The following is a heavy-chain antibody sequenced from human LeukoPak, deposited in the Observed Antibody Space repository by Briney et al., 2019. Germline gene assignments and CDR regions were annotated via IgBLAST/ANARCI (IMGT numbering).Heavy chain of an antibody. CDR3: AKDPILTGYYSTFDY. J-gene: IGHJ4*02. Sequence: PGASLRLSCAASGFTFTSYSMSWVRQAPGKGLEWISPISGSGGNTYYADAVKGRFTISRDNSKNTLYLQMNSLRAEDTAVYYCAKDPILTGYYSTFDYWGQGTLVTVSS. CDR1: GFTFTSYS. D-gene: IGHD3-9*01. V-gene: IGHV3-23*01. CDR2: ISGSGGNT.